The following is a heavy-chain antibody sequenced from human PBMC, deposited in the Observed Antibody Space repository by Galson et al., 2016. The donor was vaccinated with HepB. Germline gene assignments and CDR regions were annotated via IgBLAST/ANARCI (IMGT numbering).Heavy chain of an antibody. CDR1: GFVFSNFG. J-gene: IGHJ4*02. V-gene: IGHV3-23*01. CDR2: ISTRRTP. Sequence: SLRLSCAASGFVFSNFGLSWVRQAPGKGLEWVASISTRRTPYYSDSVQGRFTIPRDNSNNTLYLQMNGLRAEDTAVYYCAKERLVRRIFDHWGQGTLLTVSS. CDR3: AKERLVRRIFDH. D-gene: IGHD1-1*01.